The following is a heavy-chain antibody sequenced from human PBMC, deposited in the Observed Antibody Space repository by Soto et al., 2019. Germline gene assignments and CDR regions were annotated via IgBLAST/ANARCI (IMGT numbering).Heavy chain of an antibody. CDR3: ARAQMVLTRSYFDS. D-gene: IGHD3-22*01. J-gene: IGHJ4*02. V-gene: IGHV4-59*01. CDR2: ISSSGNT. CDR1: DGSISNFY. Sequence: SETLSLTCTVSDGSISNFYWSWIRQPPGKGLEWIGYISSSGNTNYNPSLRSRVSISVDTSKNQFSLNLTSVTAADTGVYYCARAQMVLTRSYFDSWGQGTPVTVSS.